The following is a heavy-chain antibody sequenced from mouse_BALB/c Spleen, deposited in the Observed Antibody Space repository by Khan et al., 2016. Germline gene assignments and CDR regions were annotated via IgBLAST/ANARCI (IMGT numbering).Heavy chain of an antibody. Sequence: EVQLQESGAELVRSGASVKLSCTTSGFKIKDYYIHWVKQRPEQGLEWIGWIDPENGDAAYAPKFQGKVTMTADTSSNTAYLQLSSLTSEDTSDYYCNSWGQHGLPFAYWGQGTLVTVSA. CDR3: NSWGQHGLPFAY. CDR2: IDPENGDA. CDR1: GFKIKDYY. D-gene: IGHD3-2*01. V-gene: IGHV14-4*02. J-gene: IGHJ3*01.